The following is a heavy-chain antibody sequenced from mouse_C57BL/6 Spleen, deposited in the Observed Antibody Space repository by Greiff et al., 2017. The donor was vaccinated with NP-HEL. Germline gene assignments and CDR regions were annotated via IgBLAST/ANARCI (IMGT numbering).Heavy chain of an antibody. CDR3: ARHEDYYGSSYYWYFDV. D-gene: IGHD1-1*01. Sequence: VQLQQSGAELVKPGASVKLSCKASGYTFTEYTIHWVKQRSGQGLEWIGWFYPGSGSIKYNEKFQDKATLTADKSSSTVYMELSRLTSEDSAVYFCARHEDYYGSSYYWYFDVWGTGTTVTVSS. CDR2: FYPGSGSI. CDR1: GYTFTEYT. V-gene: IGHV1-62-2*01. J-gene: IGHJ1*03.